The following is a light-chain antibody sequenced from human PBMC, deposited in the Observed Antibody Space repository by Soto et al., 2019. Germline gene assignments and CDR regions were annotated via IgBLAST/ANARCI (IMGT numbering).Light chain of an antibody. J-gene: IGLJ3*02. CDR2: EVS. CDR3: CSYAGSNNLV. CDR1: SSDVGGYNY. V-gene: IGLV2-8*01. Sequence: QSALTQPPSASGSPGQSVTISCTGTSSDVGGYNYVSWYQQHPGKAPKLMISEVSKRPSGVPDRFSGSKSGNTASLTVSGLQAEDEADYYCCSYAGSNNLVFGGGTKVTVL.